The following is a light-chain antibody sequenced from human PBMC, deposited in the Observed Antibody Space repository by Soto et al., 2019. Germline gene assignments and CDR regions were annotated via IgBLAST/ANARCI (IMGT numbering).Light chain of an antibody. CDR1: QTISSSS. CDR2: GAS. V-gene: IGKV3-20*01. Sequence: EIVLTQSPGTLCLSPGERAALSGRASQTISSSSLAWYQQKGGQAPRLLIYGASGRDPGTPDRFSGRGSGTDFTLSISRLEPEDFEVYYCQQFRNSVITFGQGTRLEIK. CDR3: QQFRNSVIT. J-gene: IGKJ5*01.